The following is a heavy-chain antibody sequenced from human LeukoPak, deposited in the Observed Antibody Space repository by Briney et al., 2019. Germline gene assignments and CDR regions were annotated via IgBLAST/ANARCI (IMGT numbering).Heavy chain of an antibody. CDR3: ARLYTYYDFWSGYYDGGPPYLDV. J-gene: IGHJ6*02. CDR2: INPSGGST. V-gene: IGHV1-46*01. CDR1: GYTFTSYY. Sequence: ASVKVSCKASGYTFTSYYMHWVRQAPGQGLEWMGIINPSGGSTSYAQKFQGRVTMTRNTSISTAYMELSSLRSEDTAVYCCARLYTYYDFWSGYYDGGPPYLDVWGQGTTVTVSS. D-gene: IGHD3-3*01.